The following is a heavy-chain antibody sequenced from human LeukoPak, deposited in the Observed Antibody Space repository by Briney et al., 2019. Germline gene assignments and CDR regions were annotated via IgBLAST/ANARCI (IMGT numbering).Heavy chain of an antibody. CDR1: GGSLNDYY. D-gene: IGHD5-18*01. CDR3: ARAPGVGGYSYGYYFDY. CDR2: IYYSGST. V-gene: IGHV4-59*01. J-gene: IGHJ4*02. Sequence: SESLSLTCTVSGGSLNDYYWSWIRQPPGKGLEWIGYIYYSGSTNYNPSLKSRVTISVDTSKNQFSLKLSSVTAADTAVYYCARAPGVGGYSYGYYFDYWGQGTLVTVSS.